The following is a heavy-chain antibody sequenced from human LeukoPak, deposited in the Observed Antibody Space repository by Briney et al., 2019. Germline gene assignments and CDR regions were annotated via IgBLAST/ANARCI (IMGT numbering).Heavy chain of an antibody. J-gene: IGHJ4*02. CDR1: GCRFSTYW. CDR2: IDPRHSNT. Sequence: GQGLLISCRGSGCRFSTYWITWVRQMPGKGLEWVGRIDPRHSNTNYSQSFQGHVTISADKSNSTAYLQWSSLKASDTAMYYCASVYAGDFDYWGQGTLVPVFS. V-gene: IGHV5-10-1*01. D-gene: IGHD2-8*01. CDR3: ASVYAGDFDY.